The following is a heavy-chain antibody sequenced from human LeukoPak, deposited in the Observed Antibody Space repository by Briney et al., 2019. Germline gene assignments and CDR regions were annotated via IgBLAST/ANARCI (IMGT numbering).Heavy chain of an antibody. CDR2: IDPSDSYT. CDR1: GYSFTSYW. J-gene: IGHJ4*02. V-gene: IGHV5-10-1*01. Sequence: GESLRISCKGSGYSFTSYWHSWVRQIPGKGLEWMGRIDPSDSYTNYSPSFQGHVTFSVDKSISTAYLQWSSLKASDTAVFYCARRSISVAANDRGQGTLVTVSS. D-gene: IGHD6-19*01. CDR3: ARRSISVAAND.